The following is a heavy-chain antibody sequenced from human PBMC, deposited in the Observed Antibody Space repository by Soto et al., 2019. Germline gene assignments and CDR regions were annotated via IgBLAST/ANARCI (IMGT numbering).Heavy chain of an antibody. D-gene: IGHD3-22*01. CDR3: ARRGSLGDSSGYYYAFDI. Sequence: ASVKVSCKASGGTFSSYAISWVRQAPGQGLEWMGGIIPIFGTANYAQKFQGRVTITADESTSTAYMELSSLRSEDTAVYYCARRGSLGDSSGYYYAFDIWGQGTMVTVSS. CDR2: IIPIFGTA. J-gene: IGHJ3*02. V-gene: IGHV1-69*13. CDR1: GGTFSSYA.